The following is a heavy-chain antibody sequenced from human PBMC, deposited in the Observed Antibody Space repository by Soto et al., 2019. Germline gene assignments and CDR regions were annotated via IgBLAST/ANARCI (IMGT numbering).Heavy chain of an antibody. CDR3: AREMVAGNVNPLDY. J-gene: IGHJ4*02. V-gene: IGHV1-69*04. CDR2: IIPILGIA. Sequence: ASVKVSCKASGGTFSSYTISWVRQAPGQGLEWMGRIIPILGIANYAQKFQGRVTITADKSTSTAYMELSSLRSEDTAVYYCAREMVAGNVNPLDYWGQGTLVTVSS. CDR1: GGTFSSYT. D-gene: IGHD6-19*01.